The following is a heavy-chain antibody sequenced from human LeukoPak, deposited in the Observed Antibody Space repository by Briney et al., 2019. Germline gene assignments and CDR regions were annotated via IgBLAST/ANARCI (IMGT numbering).Heavy chain of an antibody. V-gene: IGHV1-69*06. CDR1: GGTFSSYA. Sequence: ASVKVSCKASGGTFSSYAISWVRQAPGQGLEWMGGIIPIFGTANYAQKFQGRVTITADKSTSTAYMELSSLRSEDTAVYYCARGNNHYYHSNTRGAPTYYYYYYMDVWGKGTTVTVSS. CDR3: ARGNNHYYHSNTRGAPTYYYYYYMDV. J-gene: IGHJ6*03. D-gene: IGHD3-22*01. CDR2: IIPIFGTA.